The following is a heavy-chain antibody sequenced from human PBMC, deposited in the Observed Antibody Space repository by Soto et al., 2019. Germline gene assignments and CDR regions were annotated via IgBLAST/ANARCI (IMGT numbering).Heavy chain of an antibody. D-gene: IGHD3-22*01. Sequence: ASVKVSCKASGYTFTSYYMHWVRQAPGQGLEWMGIINPSGGSTSYAQKFQGRVTMTRDTSTGTVYMELSSLRSEDTAVYYCARSYDSSGYSPTLFDYWGQGTLVTVSS. CDR1: GYTFTSYY. J-gene: IGHJ4*02. CDR3: ARSYDSSGYSPTLFDY. CDR2: INPSGGST. V-gene: IGHV1-46*01.